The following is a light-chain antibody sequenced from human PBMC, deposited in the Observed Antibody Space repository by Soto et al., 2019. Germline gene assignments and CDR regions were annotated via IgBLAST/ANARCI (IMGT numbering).Light chain of an antibody. J-gene: IGKJ4*01. Sequence: DIQMTQSPSTLSGSVGDRFTITCRSSQSISSWLAWYQQKPGKAPKLLIYDASSLESGVPSRFSGSGSGTDFTLTISRLEPEDFAVYYCQQYGSSPLTFGGGTKVDIK. V-gene: IGKV1-5*01. CDR3: QQYGSSPLT. CDR1: QSISSW. CDR2: DAS.